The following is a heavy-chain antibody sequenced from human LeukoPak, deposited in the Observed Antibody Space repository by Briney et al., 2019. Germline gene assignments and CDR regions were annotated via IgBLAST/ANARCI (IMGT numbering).Heavy chain of an antibody. CDR1: GGSISTYY. CDR3: AIHNWNYERHLDY. J-gene: IGHJ4*02. D-gene: IGHD1-7*01. V-gene: IGHV4-59*08. CDR2: IYYSGST. Sequence: SETLSLTCSLSGGSISTYYWSWIRQPPGKGLEWIGYIYYSGSTNYNPSPKSRVTISVDTSKNQFSLKLSSVTAADTAVYYCAIHNWNYERHLDYWGQGTLVTVSS.